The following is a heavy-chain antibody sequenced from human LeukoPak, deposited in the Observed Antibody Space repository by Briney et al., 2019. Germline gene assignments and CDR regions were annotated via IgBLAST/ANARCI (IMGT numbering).Heavy chain of an antibody. CDR3: ARRRYCSSTSCLGWFDP. V-gene: IGHV4-39*01. D-gene: IGHD2-2*01. CDR1: GGSISSSSYY. CDR2: IYYSGST. J-gene: IGHJ5*02. Sequence: SETLSLTCTVSGGSISSSSYYWGWIRQPPGKGLEGIGSIYYSGSTYYNPSLKSRVTISVDTSKNQFSLKLSSVTAADTAVYYCARRRYCSSTSCLGWFDPWGQGTLVTVSS.